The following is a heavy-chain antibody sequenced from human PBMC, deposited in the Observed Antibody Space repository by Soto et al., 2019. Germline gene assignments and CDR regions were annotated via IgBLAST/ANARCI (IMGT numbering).Heavy chain of an antibody. Sequence: SETLSLTCAVYGGSFSGYYWSWIRQPPGKGLEWIGEINHSGSTNYNPSLKSRVTISVDTSKNQFSLKLSSVTAADTAVYYCARVLIAAAGAGSAFDIWGQGTMVTVSS. CDR2: INHSGST. J-gene: IGHJ3*02. CDR1: GGSFSGYY. V-gene: IGHV4-34*01. CDR3: ARVLIAAAGAGSAFDI. D-gene: IGHD6-13*01.